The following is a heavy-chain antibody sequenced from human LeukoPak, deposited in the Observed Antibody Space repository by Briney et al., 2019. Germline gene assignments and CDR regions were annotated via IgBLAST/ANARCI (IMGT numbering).Heavy chain of an antibody. Sequence: GGSLRLSCAVFGFTVGSNYMNWVRQAPGKGLEWVSTIYSGGSADYADTVKGRFTFSRDKSKNTLYLQMNSLRVEDTAVYYCATVNYHYDGMDVWGQGTTVTVSS. V-gene: IGHV3-66*01. D-gene: IGHD3-16*01. J-gene: IGHJ6*02. CDR3: ATVNYHYDGMDV. CDR2: IYSGGSA. CDR1: GFTVGSNY.